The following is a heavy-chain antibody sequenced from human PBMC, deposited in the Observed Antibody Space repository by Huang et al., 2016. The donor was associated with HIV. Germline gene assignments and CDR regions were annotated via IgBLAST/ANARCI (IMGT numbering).Heavy chain of an antibody. J-gene: IGHJ4*02. V-gene: IGHV4-39*01. D-gene: IGHD3-3*01. CDR2: INYDGST. CDR3: ARDIAIFGEPLDS. CDR1: GVSVTCSPWY. Sequence: QPRLQESGPGLVKPSETLSLTCSVSGVSVTCSPWYWVWVRQSPGKGLEWIASINYDGSTSYNSSHSSRLTTSLDTSKNQFSLKLTSVTAADTAVYFCARDIAIFGEPLDSWGQGTAVTVSS.